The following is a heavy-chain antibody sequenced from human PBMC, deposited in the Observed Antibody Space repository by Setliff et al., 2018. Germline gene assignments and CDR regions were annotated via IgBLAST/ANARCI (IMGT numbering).Heavy chain of an antibody. J-gene: IGHJ3*02. CDR1: GGSITSGSFY. CDR3: RQAVVGRDVFDI. V-gene: IGHV4-61*09. Sequence: LSLTCTVSGGSITSGSFYWSWIRQPAGKGLEWFGEINQSGSGDYNPSFKGRVTISVDTSKKQFSLTLSSVTAADTALYYCRQAVVGRDVFDIWGQGTVVTVSS. CDR2: INQSGSG. D-gene: IGHD1-1*01.